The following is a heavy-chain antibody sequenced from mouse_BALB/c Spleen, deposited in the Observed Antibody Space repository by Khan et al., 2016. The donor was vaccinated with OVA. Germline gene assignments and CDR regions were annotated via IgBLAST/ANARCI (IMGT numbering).Heavy chain of an antibody. CDR1: GYTFTNYG. V-gene: IGHV9-3-1*01. CDR3: ARPPYFSYTLDH. D-gene: IGHD2-10*01. CDR2: INTYTGEP. Sequence: QIQLVQSGPELKKPGETVKISCKASGYTFTNYGMNWVKQSPGKALKWMGWINTYTGEPTYADDFKGRFAFSLETSASTAYLQINNLQNEDTATYFCARPPYFSYTLDHGGQGTSVTVSS. J-gene: IGHJ4*01.